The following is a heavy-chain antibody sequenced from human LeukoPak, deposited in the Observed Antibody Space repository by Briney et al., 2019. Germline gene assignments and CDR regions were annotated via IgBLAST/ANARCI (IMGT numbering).Heavy chain of an antibody. D-gene: IGHD2-2*02. Sequence: PGGSLRLSCAASGFTFSSYWMSWVRQAPGKGLEWVANIKQDGSEKYYVDSVKGRFTISRDNAKNSLYLQMNSLRAEDTAVYYCARWTGCSSTSCYIPEGYYFDYWGQGTLVTVSS. J-gene: IGHJ4*02. CDR1: GFTFSSYW. CDR2: IKQDGSEK. CDR3: ARWTGCSSTSCYIPEGYYFDY. V-gene: IGHV3-7*01.